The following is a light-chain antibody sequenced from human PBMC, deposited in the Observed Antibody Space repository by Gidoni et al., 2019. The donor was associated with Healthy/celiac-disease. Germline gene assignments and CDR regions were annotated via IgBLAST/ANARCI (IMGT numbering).Light chain of an antibody. CDR1: HIGSKS. CDR3: QVWNSSSDQYV. V-gene: IGLV3-21*03. Sequence: SYVLTQPPSVSVAPGKTARITCGGNHIGSKSVHWYQQKTGQAPVLVVYDDSDRPSGLPGRFSGSNSGNTATLTISRVEAGDEADYYCQVWNSSSDQYVFGTGTKVTVL. CDR2: DDS. J-gene: IGLJ1*01.